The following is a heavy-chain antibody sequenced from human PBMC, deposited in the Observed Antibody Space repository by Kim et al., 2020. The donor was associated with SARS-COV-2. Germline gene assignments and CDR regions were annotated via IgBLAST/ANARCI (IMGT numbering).Heavy chain of an antibody. CDR1: GYTFTSYA. Sequence: ASVKVSCKASGYTFTSYAMHWVRQAPGQRLEWMGWINAGNGNTKYSQKFQGRVTITRDTSASTAYMELSSLRSEDTAVYYCARDLTVGATGAPDYWGQGTLVTVSS. CDR3: ARDLTVGATGAPDY. J-gene: IGHJ4*02. CDR2: INAGNGNT. V-gene: IGHV1-3*01. D-gene: IGHD1-26*01.